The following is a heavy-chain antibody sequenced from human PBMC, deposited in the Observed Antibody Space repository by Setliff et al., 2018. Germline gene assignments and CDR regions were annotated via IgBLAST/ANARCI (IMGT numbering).Heavy chain of an antibody. Sequence: SETLSLTCTVSGGSISSHYWSWVRQPPGKGLEWIGEINHSGSTNYNPPLKSRVTISVDTSKNQFSLKLSSVTAADTAVYYCARLPSKRIHYNFWSGSYNWFDPWGQGTLVTVSS. J-gene: IGHJ5*02. D-gene: IGHD3-3*01. CDR1: GGSISSHY. V-gene: IGHV4-34*01. CDR2: INHSGST. CDR3: ARLPSKRIHYNFWSGSYNWFDP.